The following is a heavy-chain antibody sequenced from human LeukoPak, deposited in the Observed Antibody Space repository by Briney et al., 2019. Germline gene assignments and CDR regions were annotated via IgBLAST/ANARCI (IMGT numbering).Heavy chain of an antibody. D-gene: IGHD6-19*01. CDR3: AKGGIAVAGTINNWFDP. J-gene: IGHJ5*02. CDR1: GFTFSSYA. V-gene: IGHV3-30-3*01. CDR2: ISYDGSNK. Sequence: PGGSLRLSCAASGFTFSSYAMHWVRQAPGKGLEWVAVISYDGSNKYYADSVKGRFTISRDNSKNTLYLQMNSLRAEDTAVYYCAKGGIAVAGTINNWFDPWGQGTLVTVSS.